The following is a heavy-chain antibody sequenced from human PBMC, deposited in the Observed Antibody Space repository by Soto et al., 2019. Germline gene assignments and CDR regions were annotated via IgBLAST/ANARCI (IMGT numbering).Heavy chain of an antibody. CDR3: ARDGNDFHSFDP. Sequence: PSETLSLTCTVSGGSISSGGYYWSWIRQHPGKGLEWIGYIYYSGSTYYNPSLKSRVTLSVDTSKNQFSLKLSSVTAADTAVYYCARDGNDFHSFDPWGQGTLVTVSS. V-gene: IGHV4-31*03. J-gene: IGHJ5*02. CDR1: GGSISSGGYY. D-gene: IGHD3-3*01. CDR2: IYYSGST.